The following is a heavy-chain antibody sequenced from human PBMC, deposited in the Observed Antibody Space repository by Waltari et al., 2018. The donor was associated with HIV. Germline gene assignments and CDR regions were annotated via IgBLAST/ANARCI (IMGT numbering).Heavy chain of an antibody. CDR2: VATSGNT. D-gene: IGHD3-10*01. Sequence: QVQLQESGPGLVRPSQTLSLTCTVSGGSITSGSYYWSWIRQPAGKELEWIGGVATSGNTDCNPSLRSRVTLSVDTSNNQFSLKLSSLTAADTAVYYCARALDYYESGSFPWWFFDLWGRGTLVTVSS. J-gene: IGHJ2*01. V-gene: IGHV4-61*02. CDR3: ARALDYYESGSFPWWFFDL. CDR1: GGSITSGSYY.